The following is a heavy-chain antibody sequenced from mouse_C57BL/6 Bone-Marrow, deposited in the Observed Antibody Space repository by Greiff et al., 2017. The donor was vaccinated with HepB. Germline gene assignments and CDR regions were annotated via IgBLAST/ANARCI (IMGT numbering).Heavy chain of an antibody. CDR2: IDPENGDT. CDR3: TPYYYGSA. D-gene: IGHD1-1*01. CDR1: GFNIKDDY. Sequence: EVQLQQSGAELVWPGASVKLSCTASGFNIKDDYMHWVKQRPEQGLEWIGWIDPENGDTEYASKFQGKATITADTSSNTAYLQLSSLTSEDTAVYYCTPYYYGSAWGQGTTLTVSS. V-gene: IGHV14-4*01. J-gene: IGHJ2*01.